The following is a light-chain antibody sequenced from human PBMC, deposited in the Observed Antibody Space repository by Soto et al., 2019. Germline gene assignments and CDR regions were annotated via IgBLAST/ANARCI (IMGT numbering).Light chain of an antibody. Sequence: DIQMTQSPSTLSASVGARVPITCRARQSIRDWLAWYQQIPGKAPKLLIYKASNLETGVPSRFSGTGSGTEFTLIINGLQPDDFATYYCQQYHSDSLRTFGQGTKVDIK. CDR3: QQYHSDSLRT. CDR1: QSIRDW. J-gene: IGKJ1*01. V-gene: IGKV1-5*03. CDR2: KAS.